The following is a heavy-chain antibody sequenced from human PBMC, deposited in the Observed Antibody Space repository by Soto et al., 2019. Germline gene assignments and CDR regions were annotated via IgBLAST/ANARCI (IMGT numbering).Heavy chain of an antibody. CDR1: GGSISSYY. CDR3: ARVHITGRVDS. J-gene: IGHJ5*01. V-gene: IGHV4-59*01. Sequence: SETLSLTCTVSGGSISSYYWSWIRQPPGKGLEWIGNIYYSGSTNYNASLKSRVTISVDTTKNQFSLKLSSVTAADTAVYYCARVHITGRVDSWGQGNPVTVSS. CDR2: IYYSGST. D-gene: IGHD1-20*01.